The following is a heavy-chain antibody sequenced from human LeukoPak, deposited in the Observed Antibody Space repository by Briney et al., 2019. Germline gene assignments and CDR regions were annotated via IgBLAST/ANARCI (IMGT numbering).Heavy chain of an antibody. J-gene: IGHJ4*02. D-gene: IGHD3-10*01. CDR1: GYTFTDYN. Sequence: ASVKVSCKASGYTFTDYNRHWVRQAPGQGLEWMGIINPSDGVIDYAQKFQDRVTMTRDTSTSTVYMELSSLRSEDTAVYYCARRGSGSYVLDYWGQGTLVTVSS. CDR3: ARRGSGSYVLDY. V-gene: IGHV1-46*01. CDR2: INPSDGVI.